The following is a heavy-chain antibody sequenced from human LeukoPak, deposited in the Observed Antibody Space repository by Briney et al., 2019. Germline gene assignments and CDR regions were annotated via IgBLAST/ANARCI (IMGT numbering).Heavy chain of an antibody. CDR3: ASPRTSHSGFDY. J-gene: IGHJ4*02. V-gene: IGHV1-69*04. Sequence: ASVTVSCKASGGTFSSYAISWVRQAPGQGLEWMGRIIPILGIANYAQKFQGRVTITADKSTSTAYMELSSLRSEDTAVHYCASPRTSHSGFDYWGQGTLVTVSS. CDR1: GGTFSSYA. D-gene: IGHD2-2*01. CDR2: IIPILGIA.